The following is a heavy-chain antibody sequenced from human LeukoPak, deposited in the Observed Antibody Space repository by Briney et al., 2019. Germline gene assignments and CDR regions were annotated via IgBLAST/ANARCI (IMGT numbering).Heavy chain of an antibody. D-gene: IGHD3-22*01. Sequence: ASVKVSCKASGYTFTGYYMHWVRQSAGQGVEGMGIINPSGGSARYAQKFQGRVTMTRDTSTSTVYMEVGSLRSEDTAVYYCARLADYDSSGYLSYWGQGTLVTVSS. J-gene: IGHJ4*02. CDR3: ARLADYDSSGYLSY. CDR1: GYTFTGYY. CDR2: INPSGGSA. V-gene: IGHV1-46*01.